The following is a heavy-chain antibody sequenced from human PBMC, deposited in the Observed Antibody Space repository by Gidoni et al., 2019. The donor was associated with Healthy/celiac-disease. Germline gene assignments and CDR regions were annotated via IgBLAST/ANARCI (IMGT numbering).Heavy chain of an antibody. CDR2: IKSKTDGGTT. D-gene: IGHD6-13*01. V-gene: IGHV3-15*07. CDR1: GFTCSNAW. Sequence: FGFTCSNAWMNWVRQAPGKGLEWVGRIKSKTDGGTTDYAAPVKGRFTISRDDSKNTLYLQMNSLKTEDTAVYYCTTGKGSSWYWDKTLYGMDVWGQETTVTVSS. CDR3: TTGKGSSWYWDKTLYGMDV. J-gene: IGHJ6*02.